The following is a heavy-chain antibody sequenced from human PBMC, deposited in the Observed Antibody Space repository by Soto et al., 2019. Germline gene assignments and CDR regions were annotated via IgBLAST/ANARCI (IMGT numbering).Heavy chain of an antibody. J-gene: IGHJ5*02. CDR2: ISSSSSYI. CDR1: GLTFSSYS. V-gene: IGHV3-21*01. Sequence: GGSLRLSCAASGLTFSSYSMNWVRQAAGKGLDWVSSISSSSSYIYYADSVKGRFTISRDNAKNSLYLQMNSLRAEDTAVYYCARRVKWAIAAAVDCFDPWGQGTMVTVSS. CDR3: ARRVKWAIAAAVDCFDP. D-gene: IGHD6-13*01.